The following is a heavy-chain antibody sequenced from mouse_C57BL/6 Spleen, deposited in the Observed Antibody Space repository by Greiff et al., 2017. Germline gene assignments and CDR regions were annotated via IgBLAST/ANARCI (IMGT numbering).Heavy chain of an antibody. CDR3: AREGHSTLYAMDY. D-gene: IGHD2-5*01. Sequence: EVKLVESEGGLVQPGSSMKLSCTASGFTFSDYYMAWVRQVPEKGLEWVANINYDGSSTYYLDSLKSRFIISRDNAKNILYLQMSSLKSEDTATYYCAREGHSTLYAMDYWGQGTSVTVSS. CDR2: INYDGSST. CDR1: GFTFSDYY. V-gene: IGHV5-16*01. J-gene: IGHJ4*01.